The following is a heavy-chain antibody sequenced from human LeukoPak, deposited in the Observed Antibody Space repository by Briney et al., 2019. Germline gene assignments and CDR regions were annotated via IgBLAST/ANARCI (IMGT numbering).Heavy chain of an antibody. D-gene: IGHD2-2*01. CDR1: GLTFSSYS. CDR2: ISSSSSYI. Sequence: GGSLRLSCAASGLTFSSYSMNWVRQAPGKGLEWVSSISSSSSYIYYADSVKGRFTISRDNAKNSLYLQMNSLRAEDTAVYYCARGASHLVPAANDFDYWGQGTLVTVSS. V-gene: IGHV3-21*01. J-gene: IGHJ4*02. CDR3: ARGASHLVPAANDFDY.